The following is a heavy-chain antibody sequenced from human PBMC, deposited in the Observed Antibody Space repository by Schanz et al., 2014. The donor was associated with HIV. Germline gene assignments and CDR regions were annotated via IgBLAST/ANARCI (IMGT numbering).Heavy chain of an antibody. CDR1: GGTFMTYA. Sequence: QVQLVQSGAEVKKPGSSVKVSCKASGGTFMTYAISWVRQAPGQGLEWVGWLSPDSENRGYGQNFQGRLTMTKDTSINTMFMYLSGLTSEDTAVYYCARGVAAGVDYWGQGTMVTVSS. CDR3: ARGVAAGVDY. D-gene: IGHD6-13*01. V-gene: IGHV1-8*02. J-gene: IGHJ4*02. CDR2: LSPDSENR.